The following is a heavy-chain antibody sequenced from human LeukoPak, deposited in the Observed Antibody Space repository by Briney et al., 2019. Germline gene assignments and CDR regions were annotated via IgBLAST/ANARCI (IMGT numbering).Heavy chain of an antibody. CDR1: GYTFTGYY. CDR3: ASEIPAYCSSTSCPLYYYYDMDV. V-gene: IGHV1-2*02. CDR2: INPNSGGT. Sequence: GASVKVSCKASGYTFTGYYMHWVRQAPGQGLEWMGWINPNSGGTNYAQKFQGRVTMTRDTSISTAYMELSRLRSDDTAVYYCASEIPAYCSSTSCPLYYYYDMDVWGQGTTVTVSS. J-gene: IGHJ6*02. D-gene: IGHD2-2*01.